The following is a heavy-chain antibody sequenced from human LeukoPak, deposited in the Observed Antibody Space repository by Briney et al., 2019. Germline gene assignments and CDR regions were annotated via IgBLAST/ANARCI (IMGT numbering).Heavy chain of an antibody. Sequence: GGSLRLSCEGSGFTFSNYWMGWVRQAPGKGLQWVTNIKTDGSEKYYVDSVKGRFTISRDNAKNTLYLQMNSLRAEDTAVYYCAKDRSHYSHIVVYWGQGTLVTVSS. CDR2: IKTDGSEK. V-gene: IGHV3-7*03. J-gene: IGHJ4*02. CDR3: AKDRSHYSHIVVY. CDR1: GFTFSNYW. D-gene: IGHD3-10*01.